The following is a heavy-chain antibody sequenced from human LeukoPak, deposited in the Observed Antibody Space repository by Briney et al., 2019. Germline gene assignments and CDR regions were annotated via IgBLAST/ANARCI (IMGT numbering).Heavy chain of an antibody. J-gene: IGHJ4*02. CDR2: ISSSSSYI. CDR3: ARVSMVRGVITSGVY. D-gene: IGHD3-10*01. Sequence: GGSLRLSCAASGFTLSTYSMNWVRQAPGKGLEWVSSISSSSSYIYYADSVKGRFTISRGNAKNSLYLQMNSLRAEDTAVYYCARVSMVRGVITSGVYWGQGTLVTVSS. V-gene: IGHV3-21*04. CDR1: GFTLSTYS.